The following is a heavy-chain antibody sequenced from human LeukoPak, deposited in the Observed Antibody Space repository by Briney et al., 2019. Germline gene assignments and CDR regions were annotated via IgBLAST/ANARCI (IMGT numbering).Heavy chain of an antibody. Sequence: GGSLRLSCAASGFTFRNFAMSWVRQAPGKGLEWVSGLSHGGTRTFYAASVKGRFTISRDDSNSTLFLQMDNLRVEDTATYHCAKDIELFMSWGQGTLVIVSS. V-gene: IGHV3-23*01. CDR3: AKDIELFMS. D-gene: IGHD1-26*01. CDR2: LSHGGTRT. CDR1: GFTFRNFA. J-gene: IGHJ5*02.